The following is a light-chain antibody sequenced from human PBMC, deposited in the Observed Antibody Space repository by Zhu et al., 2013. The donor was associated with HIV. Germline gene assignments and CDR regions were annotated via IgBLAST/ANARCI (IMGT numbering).Light chain of an antibody. Sequence: EIVMTQSPATLSVSPGERATLSCRASQSVTSKLAWYQHKPGQAPRLLIYGASIRATGVPDRFSGSGSGTEFTLTINSLQSEDFAVYYCLQYNKWPPVTFGQGTRLEIK. J-gene: IGKJ5*01. CDR1: QSVTSK. V-gene: IGKV3-15*01. CDR3: LQYNKWPPVT. CDR2: GAS.